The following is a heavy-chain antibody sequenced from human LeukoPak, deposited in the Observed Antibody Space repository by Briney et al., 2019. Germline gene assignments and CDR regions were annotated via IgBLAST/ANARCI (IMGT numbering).Heavy chain of an antibody. CDR2: INHSGST. CDR3: ARQYSSGWYKGYFQY. J-gene: IGHJ1*01. D-gene: IGHD6-19*01. CDR1: GGXFSGYY. V-gene: IGHV4-34*01. Sequence: SETLSLTCGVNGGXFSGYYCSWIRQPPGKGLEWIGEINHSGSTNYNPSLKSRVTISVDTSKNQFSLKLSSVTAADTAVYYCARQYSSGWYKGYFQYWGQGTLVTVSS.